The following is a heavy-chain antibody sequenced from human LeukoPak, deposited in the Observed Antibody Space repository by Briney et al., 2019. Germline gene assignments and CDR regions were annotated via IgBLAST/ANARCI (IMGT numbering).Heavy chain of an antibody. CDR1: GGTFSSYA. V-gene: IGHV1-69*06. CDR3: ARVITGWRGSYDAFDI. Sequence: GASVKVSCKASGGTFSSYAISWVRQAPGQGLEWMGGIIPIFGTANYAEKFQGRVTITADKSTSTAYMELSSLRSEDTAVYYCARVITGWRGSYDAFDIWGQGTMVTVSS. CDR2: IIPIFGTA. J-gene: IGHJ3*02. D-gene: IGHD3-16*01.